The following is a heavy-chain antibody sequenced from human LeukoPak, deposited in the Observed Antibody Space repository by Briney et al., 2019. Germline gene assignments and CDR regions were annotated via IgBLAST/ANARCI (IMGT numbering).Heavy chain of an antibody. CDR2: FDPEDGET. CDR3: ATGQGGWELPDYFDY. V-gene: IGHV1-24*01. Sequence: ASVKVSCKVSGYTLTELSMHWVRQAPGKGLEWMGGFDPEDGETIYAQKFQGRVTMTEDTSTDTAYMELSSLRSEDTAVYYCATGQGGWELPDYFDYWGRGTLVTVSS. CDR1: GYTLTELS. J-gene: IGHJ4*02. D-gene: IGHD1-26*01.